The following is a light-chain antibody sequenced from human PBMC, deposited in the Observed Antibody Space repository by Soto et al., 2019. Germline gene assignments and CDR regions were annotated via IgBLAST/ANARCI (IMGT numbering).Light chain of an antibody. V-gene: IGKV3-20*01. CDR2: GTS. CDR3: QQYGGSPLIT. CDR1: QSVSTNS. Sequence: EVVLTQSPGTLSLSLGERATLSCRASQSVSTNSLAWYQQKPGQAPRLLIYGTSNRATGIPDRFSGSGSGTDFSLSISRLEPEDFAVYYCQQYGGSPLITFGQGTRLEI. J-gene: IGKJ5*01.